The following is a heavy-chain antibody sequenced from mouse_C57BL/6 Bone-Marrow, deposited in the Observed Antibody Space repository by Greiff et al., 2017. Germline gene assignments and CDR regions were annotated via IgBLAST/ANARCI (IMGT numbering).Heavy chain of an antibody. CDR3: ARGGSTGTGWFAY. V-gene: IGHV1-72*01. J-gene: IGHJ3*01. CDR2: IDPNSGGT. Sequence: QVQLQQPGAELVKPGASVKLSCKASGYTFTRYWMHWVKQRPGRGLEWIGRIDPNSGGTKYNEKFKSKATLTVDKPSSTAYMQLCSLTSEDAAVYYCARGGSTGTGWFAYWGQGTLVTVSA. D-gene: IGHD4-1*01. CDR1: GYTFTRYW.